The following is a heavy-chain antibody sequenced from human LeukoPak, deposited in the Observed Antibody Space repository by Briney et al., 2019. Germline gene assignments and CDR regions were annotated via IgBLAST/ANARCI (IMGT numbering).Heavy chain of an antibody. CDR2: ISYDGSNK. J-gene: IGHJ4*02. D-gene: IGHD5-24*01. CDR3: AKGEMATMTLDY. V-gene: IGHV3-30*18. Sequence: EGSLRLSCAASGFTFSSYGMHWVRQAPGKGLEWVAVISYDGSNKYYADSVKGRFTISRDNSKNTLYLQMNSLRAEDTAVYYCAKGEMATMTLDYWGQGTLVTVSS. CDR1: GFTFSSYG.